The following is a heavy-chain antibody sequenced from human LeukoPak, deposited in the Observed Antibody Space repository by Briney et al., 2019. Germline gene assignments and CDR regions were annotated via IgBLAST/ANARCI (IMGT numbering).Heavy chain of an antibody. CDR2: IIPIFGTA. V-gene: IGHV1-69*05. Sequence: SVKVSCKASGGTFSSYAISWVRQAPGQGLEWMGGIIPIFGTANYAQKFQGRVTITTDESTSTAYMELSSLRSEDTAVYYCARDGDSGCSSTSCYKDYYYYYMDVWGKGTTVTVSS. J-gene: IGHJ6*03. CDR3: ARDGDSGCSSTSCYKDYYYYYMDV. CDR1: GGTFSSYA. D-gene: IGHD2-2*02.